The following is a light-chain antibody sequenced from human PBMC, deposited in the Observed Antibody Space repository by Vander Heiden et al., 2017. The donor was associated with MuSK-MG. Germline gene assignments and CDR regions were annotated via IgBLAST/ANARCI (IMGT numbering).Light chain of an antibody. CDR3: QQYNNWPPVT. J-gene: IGKJ1*01. Sequence: IVMTQSPPTLSVSPGERAPLSCRASQSVSSNLAWYQQKPGQAPRLLIYGASTRATGIPARFSGSGSGTEFTLTISSLQSEDFAVYYCQQYNNWPPVTFGQGTKVEIK. V-gene: IGKV3-15*01. CDR2: GAS. CDR1: QSVSSN.